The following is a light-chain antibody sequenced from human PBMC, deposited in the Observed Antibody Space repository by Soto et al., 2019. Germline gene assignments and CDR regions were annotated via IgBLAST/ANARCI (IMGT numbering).Light chain of an antibody. CDR1: QSISSW. Sequence: DIQMTQSPSTLSASIGDRVTITCRASQSISSWLAWYQQKPGKAPKLLIYKASSSESGVPSRFSGSGSGTEFTLTISSLQPDDFATYYCQQSYSTLGLTFGGGTKVEIK. CDR3: QQSYSTLGLT. V-gene: IGKV1-5*03. CDR2: KAS. J-gene: IGKJ4*01.